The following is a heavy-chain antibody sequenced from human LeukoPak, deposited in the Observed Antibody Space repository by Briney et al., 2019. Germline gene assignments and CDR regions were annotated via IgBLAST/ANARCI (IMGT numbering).Heavy chain of an antibody. D-gene: IGHD4-23*01. CDR2: ISYDGSNK. CDR1: GFTFSSYA. Sequence: GGSLRLSCAASGFTFSSYAMHWVRQAPGKGLEWVAVISYDGSNKYYADSVKGRFTISRDNSKNTLYLQMNSLRAEDTAVYYCARGALTQNAFDYWGQGTLVTVSS. V-gene: IGHV3-30-3*01. CDR3: ARGALTQNAFDY. J-gene: IGHJ4*02.